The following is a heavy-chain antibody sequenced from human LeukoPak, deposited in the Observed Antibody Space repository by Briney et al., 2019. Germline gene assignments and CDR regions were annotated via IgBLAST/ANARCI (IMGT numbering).Heavy chain of an antibody. Sequence: PGGSLRLSCAASGFTFSSYAMSWVRQAPGKGLELVSAISGSGGSTYYADSVKGRFTISRDNSKNTLYLQMNSLRAEDTAVYYCAKDGLNYCSSTSCYWFDYWGQGTLVTVSS. D-gene: IGHD2-2*01. J-gene: IGHJ4*02. CDR1: GFTFSSYA. CDR3: AKDGLNYCSSTSCYWFDY. V-gene: IGHV3-23*01. CDR2: ISGSGGST.